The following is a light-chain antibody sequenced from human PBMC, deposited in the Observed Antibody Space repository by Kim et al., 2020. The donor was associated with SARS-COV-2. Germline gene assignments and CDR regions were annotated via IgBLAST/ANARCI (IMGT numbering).Light chain of an antibody. CDR3: QTWGSGSWL. Sequence: ASVTLTCTLSSGHSNYAIAWHQQQPEKGPRYLMRLNSDGSHKKGDGIPDRFSGSSSGTERYLTISNLHSEDEADYYCQTWGSGSWLFGGGTQLTVL. CDR1: SGHSNYA. J-gene: IGLJ3*02. CDR2: LNSDGSH. V-gene: IGLV4-69*01.